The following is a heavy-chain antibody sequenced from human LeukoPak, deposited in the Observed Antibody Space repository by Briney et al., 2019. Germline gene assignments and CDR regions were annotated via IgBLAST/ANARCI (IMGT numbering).Heavy chain of an antibody. J-gene: IGHJ4*02. Sequence: SETLSLTCTVSGGSISSSSYYWGWLRQPPGKGLEWIVSIYYSGSTYYNPSLKSRVIISVDTSKNQFSLKLSSVTAADTAVYYCARHSYDSSGYYGDFDYWGQGTLVTVSS. CDR2: IYYSGST. CDR3: ARHSYDSSGYYGDFDY. D-gene: IGHD3-22*01. V-gene: IGHV4-39*01. CDR1: GGSISSSSYY.